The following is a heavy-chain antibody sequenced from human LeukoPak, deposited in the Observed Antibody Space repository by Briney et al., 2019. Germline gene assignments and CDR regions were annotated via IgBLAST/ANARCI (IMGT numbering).Heavy chain of an antibody. CDR2: ISSSGSTI. Sequence: GSLRLSCAASGFTFSDYYMSWIRQAPGKGLEWVSYISSSGSTIYYADSVKGRFTISRDNAKNSLYLQMNSLRAEDTAVYYCARDSATVTTPIDYWGQGTLVTVSS. J-gene: IGHJ4*02. CDR3: ARDSATVTTPIDY. CDR1: GFTFSDYY. V-gene: IGHV3-11*01. D-gene: IGHD4-11*01.